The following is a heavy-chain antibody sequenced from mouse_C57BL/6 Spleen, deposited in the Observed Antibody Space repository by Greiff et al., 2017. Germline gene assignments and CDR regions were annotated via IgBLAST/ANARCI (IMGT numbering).Heavy chain of an antibody. Sequence: QVQLQQPGAELVMPGASVKLSCKASGYTFTSYWMHWVKQRPGQGLEWIGEIDPSDSYTNYNQKFKGKSTLTVDKSSSTAYMQLSSLTSEDSAVYYCARSYYYGSTRYWYFDVGGTGTTVTVSS. V-gene: IGHV1-69*01. CDR1: GYTFTSYW. D-gene: IGHD1-1*01. CDR2: IDPSDSYT. J-gene: IGHJ1*03. CDR3: ARSYYYGSTRYWYFDV.